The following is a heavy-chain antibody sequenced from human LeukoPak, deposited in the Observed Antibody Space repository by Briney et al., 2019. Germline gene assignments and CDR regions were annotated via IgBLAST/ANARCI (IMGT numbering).Heavy chain of an antibody. V-gene: IGHV3-11*04. CDR3: AKLIAARQAPMFDY. Sequence: GGSLRLSCAASGFTLTDNYMSWIRQAPGKGLEWVAYINNVGNIIYYADSVKGRFTISRDNSKNTLYLQMNSLRAEDTAVYYCAKLIAARQAPMFDYWGQGTLVTVSS. J-gene: IGHJ4*02. D-gene: IGHD6-6*01. CDR1: GFTLTDNY. CDR2: INNVGNII.